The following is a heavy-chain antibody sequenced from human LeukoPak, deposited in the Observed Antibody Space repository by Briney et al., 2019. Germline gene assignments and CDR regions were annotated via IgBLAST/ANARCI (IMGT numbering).Heavy chain of an antibody. CDR3: ARWGSIAVARFDY. Sequence: PSETLSLTCTVSGGSISSYCWSWIRQPPGKGLEWIGYIYYTGSTNYNPSLTSRVNISVDTSKNQFSLNLTSVTAADTAVYYCARWGSIAVARFDYWGQGTLVTVSS. CDR1: GGSISSYC. D-gene: IGHD6-6*01. CDR2: IYYTGST. J-gene: IGHJ4*02. V-gene: IGHV4-59*01.